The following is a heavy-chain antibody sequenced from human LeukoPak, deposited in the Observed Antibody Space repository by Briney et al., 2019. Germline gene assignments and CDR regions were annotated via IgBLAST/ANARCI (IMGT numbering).Heavy chain of an antibody. Sequence: GRSLRLSCAASGFTFSSYAMHWVRQAPGKGLEWVAVISYDGSNKYYADSVKGRFTISRDNSKNTLYLQMNSLRAQDTAVYYCARDSNLSTLDYWGQGTLVTVSS. CDR1: GFTFSSYA. CDR3: ARDSNLSTLDY. J-gene: IGHJ4*02. CDR2: ISYDGSNK. V-gene: IGHV3-30*01.